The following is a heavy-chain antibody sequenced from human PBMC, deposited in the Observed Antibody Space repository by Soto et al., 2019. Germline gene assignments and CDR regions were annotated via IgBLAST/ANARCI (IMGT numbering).Heavy chain of an antibody. CDR1: GYTFNRYY. CDR3: AAGPAAIKWGMDV. Sequence: ASVKVSCKASGYTFNRYYMHWVRQAPGPGLEWMGWISPHTGGTTYAQKFQGRVTMTRDTSVSTAYMELSSLRSEDTAVYYCAAGPAAIKWGMDVWGQGTTVTVSS. D-gene: IGHD2-2*02. J-gene: IGHJ6*02. V-gene: IGHV1-2*02. CDR2: ISPHTGGT.